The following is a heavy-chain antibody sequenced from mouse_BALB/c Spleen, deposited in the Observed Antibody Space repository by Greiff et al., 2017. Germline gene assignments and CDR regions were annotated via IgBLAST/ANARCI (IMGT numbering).Heavy chain of an antibody. D-gene: IGHD1-1*01. J-gene: IGHJ4*01. CDR3: ARLYGSSWAMDY. Sequence: EVMLVESGGDLVKPGGSLKLSCAASGFTFSSYGMSWVRQTPDKRLEWVATISSGGSYTYYPDSVKGRFTISRDNAKNTLYLQMSSLKSEDTAMYYCARLYGSSWAMDYWGQGTSVTVSS. CDR2: ISSGGSYT. CDR1: GFTFSSYG. V-gene: IGHV5-6*02.